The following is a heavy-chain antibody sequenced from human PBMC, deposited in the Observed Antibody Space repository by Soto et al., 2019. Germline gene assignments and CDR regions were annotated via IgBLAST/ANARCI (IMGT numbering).Heavy chain of an antibody. J-gene: IGHJ6*02. CDR2: INPSGGST. CDR1: GYTFTSYY. CDR3: ARDFLGFQDYGDYAGMDV. D-gene: IGHD4-17*01. Sequence: GASVRVSCKASGYTFTSYYMHWVRQAPGQGLEWMGIINPSGGSTSYAQKFQGRVTMTRDTSTSTVYMELSSLRSEDTAVYYCARDFLGFQDYGDYAGMDVWGQGTTVTVSS. V-gene: IGHV1-46*01.